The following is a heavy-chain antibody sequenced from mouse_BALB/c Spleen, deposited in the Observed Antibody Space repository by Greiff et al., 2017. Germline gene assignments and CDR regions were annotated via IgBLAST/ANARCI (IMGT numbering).Heavy chain of an antibody. CDR1: GFTFSSYT. D-gene: IGHD2-4*01. CDR2: ISNGGGST. Sequence: EVQLVESGGGLVQPGGSLKLSCAASGFTFSSYTMSWVRQTPEKRLEWVAYISNGGGSTYYPDTVKGRFTISRDNAKNTLYLQMSSLKSEDTAMYYCARPYYYDHWYFDVWGAGTTVTVSS. CDR3: ARPYYYDHWYFDV. V-gene: IGHV5-12-2*01. J-gene: IGHJ1*01.